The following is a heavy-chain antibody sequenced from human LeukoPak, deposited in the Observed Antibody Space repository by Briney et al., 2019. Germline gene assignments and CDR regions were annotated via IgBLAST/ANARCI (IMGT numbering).Heavy chain of an antibody. CDR1: GGSISSYY. J-gene: IGHJ3*02. Sequence: SETLSLTCTVSGGSISSYYLSWIRQPPGKGLEWIGYIYYRGSTNYNPSLNSRVTISVDTSNSGYSLELSSVPDVDTAVYYCARDLTRFGDLLWGAFDIWGQGTMVTVSS. V-gene: IGHV4-59*01. CDR2: IYYRGST. D-gene: IGHD3-10*01. CDR3: ARDLTRFGDLLWGAFDI.